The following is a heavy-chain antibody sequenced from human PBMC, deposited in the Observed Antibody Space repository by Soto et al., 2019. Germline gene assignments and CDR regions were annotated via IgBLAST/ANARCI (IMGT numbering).Heavy chain of an antibody. CDR3: ARAAMGGSSWPFDY. J-gene: IGHJ4*02. D-gene: IGHD6-13*01. V-gene: IGHV4-4*02. Sequence: QVQLQESGPGLVKPSGTLSLTCAVSGGSISSSNWWSWVRQPPGKGLEWIGEIYHSGSTNYNPSLRSRVTIPVDKSKNQCSLKLSSVTAADTAVDYCARAAMGGSSWPFDYWGQGTLVTVSS. CDR2: IYHSGST. CDR1: GGSISSSNW.